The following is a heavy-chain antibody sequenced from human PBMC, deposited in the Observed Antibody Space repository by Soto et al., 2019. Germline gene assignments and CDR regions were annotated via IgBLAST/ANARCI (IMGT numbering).Heavy chain of an antibody. CDR3: ARERKDIVVVPAAKLYYYYYGMDV. D-gene: IGHD2-2*01. CDR1: GFTFSSYA. V-gene: IGHV3-30-3*01. J-gene: IGHJ6*02. CDR2: ISYDGSNK. Sequence: PGGSLRLSCAASGFTFSSYAMHWFRQAPGKGLEWVAVISYDGSNKYYADSVKGRFTISRDNSKNTLYLQMNSLRAEDTAVYYCARERKDIVVVPAAKLYYYYYGMDVWGQGTTVTVS.